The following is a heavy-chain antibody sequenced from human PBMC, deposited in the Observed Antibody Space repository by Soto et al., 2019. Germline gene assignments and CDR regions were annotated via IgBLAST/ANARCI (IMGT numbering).Heavy chain of an antibody. CDR1: GGSISSGDYN. J-gene: IGHJ3*02. Sequence: QVQLQESGPGLVKPSQTLSLTCSVSGGSISSGDYNWSWIRQTPGKGLEWIGYIYYRGGPYYNPSLKSRVIISVDTSKNQFSLMVTSVTAADTAVYYCARGGYKYGANAFEIWGQGTMVTVSS. V-gene: IGHV4-30-4*01. D-gene: IGHD5-18*01. CDR3: ARGGYKYGANAFEI. CDR2: IYYRGGP.